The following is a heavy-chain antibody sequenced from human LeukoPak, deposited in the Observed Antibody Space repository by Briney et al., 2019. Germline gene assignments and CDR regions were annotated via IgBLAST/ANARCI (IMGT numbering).Heavy chain of an antibody. CDR2: IIPIFGTA. CDR1: GGTFSSYA. D-gene: IGHD1-1*01. Sequence: SMKVSCKASGGTFSSYAISWVRQAPGQGLEWMGGIIPIFGTANYAQKFQGRVTMTEDTSTDTAYMELSSLRSEDTAVYYCATVRWKKTFDYWGQGTLVTVSS. V-gene: IGHV1-69*06. J-gene: IGHJ4*02. CDR3: ATVRWKKTFDY.